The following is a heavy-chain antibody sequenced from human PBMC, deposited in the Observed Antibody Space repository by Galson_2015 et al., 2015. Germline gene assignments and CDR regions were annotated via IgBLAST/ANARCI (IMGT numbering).Heavy chain of an antibody. CDR1: GFTFSSYG. J-gene: IGHJ6*02. CDR3: ARGSEYSFGSGSVPRYYYGMDV. V-gene: IGHV3-33*01. D-gene: IGHD3-10*01. Sequence: SLRLSCAASGFTFSSYGMHWVRQAPGKGLEWVAVIWYDGSNKYYADSVKGRFTISRDNSKNTLYLQMNSLRAEDTAVYYCARGSEYSFGSGSVPRYYYGMDVWGQGTTVTVSS. CDR2: IWYDGSNK.